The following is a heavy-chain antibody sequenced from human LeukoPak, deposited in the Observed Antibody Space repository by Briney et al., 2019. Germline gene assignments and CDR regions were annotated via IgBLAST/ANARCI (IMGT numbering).Heavy chain of an antibody. D-gene: IGHD6-19*01. V-gene: IGHV3-53*05. CDR3: ARDSIAVAGTGRFDP. CDR2: IYSGGNT. CDR1: GLTVSSNC. Sequence: GGSLRLSCAASGLTVSSNCMSWVRQAPGKGLEWVSFIYSGGNTYYADSVKGRFTISRDNSKNTLYLQMNSLRAEDTAVYYCARDSIAVAGTGRFDPWGQGTLVTVSS. J-gene: IGHJ5*02.